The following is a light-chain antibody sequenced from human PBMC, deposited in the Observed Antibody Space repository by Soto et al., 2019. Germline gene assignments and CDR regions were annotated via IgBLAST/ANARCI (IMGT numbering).Light chain of an antibody. J-gene: IGLJ1*01. CDR2: DVS. CDR3: SSYTSSSTLLYV. Sequence: QSALTQPASVSGSPGQSITISCTGTSSDVGGYNYVSWYQQHPGKAPQLMIYDVSNRPPGVSNRFSGSKSGNTASLTISGLQAEDEADYYCSSYTSSSTLLYVFGTGTKLTVL. V-gene: IGLV2-14*01. CDR1: SSDVGGYNY.